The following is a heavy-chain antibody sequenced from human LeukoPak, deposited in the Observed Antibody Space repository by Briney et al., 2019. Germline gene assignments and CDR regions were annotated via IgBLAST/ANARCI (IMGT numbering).Heavy chain of an antibody. CDR2: ISYDGSNK. Sequence: GGSLRLSCAASGFTFSSYAMHWVRQAPGKGLEWVAVISYDGSNKYYADSVKGRFTISRDNSKSTLYLQMNSLRAEDTAVYYCAREGFFGVVMGYYFDYWGQGTLVTVSS. CDR1: GFTFSSYA. V-gene: IGHV3-30-3*01. CDR3: AREGFFGVVMGYYFDY. D-gene: IGHD3-3*01. J-gene: IGHJ4*02.